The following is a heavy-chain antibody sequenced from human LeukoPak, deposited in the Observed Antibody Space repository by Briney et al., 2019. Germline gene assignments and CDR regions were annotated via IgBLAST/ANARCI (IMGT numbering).Heavy chain of an antibody. Sequence: GGSLRLSCAASGFTFSNYGMHWVRQAPGKGLEWMTTIWYDGNNKYYADSVKGRFSISRDNSKNTLYLQMNSLRVEDTAVYYCARDSKAYGNGATIDYWGQGTLVTVSS. CDR3: ARDSKAYGNGATIDY. CDR1: GFTFSNYG. J-gene: IGHJ4*02. D-gene: IGHD2-8*01. CDR2: IWYDGNNK. V-gene: IGHV3-33*01.